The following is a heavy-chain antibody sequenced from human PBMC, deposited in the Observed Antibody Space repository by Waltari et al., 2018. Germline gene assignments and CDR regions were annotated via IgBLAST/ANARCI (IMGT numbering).Heavy chain of an antibody. CDR2: IIPIVGTA. CDR1: GGTFSSYA. V-gene: IGHV1-69*05. J-gene: IGHJ4*02. CDR3: ARGPSSGYDWGYYFDY. D-gene: IGHD3-22*01. Sequence: QVQLVQSGAEVKKPGSSVKVSCKASGGTFSSYAISWVRQAPGQGLEWMGGIIPIVGTANYAQKFQGRVTITTDESTSTAYMELSSLRSEDTAVYYCARGPSSGYDWGYYFDYWGQGTLVTVSS.